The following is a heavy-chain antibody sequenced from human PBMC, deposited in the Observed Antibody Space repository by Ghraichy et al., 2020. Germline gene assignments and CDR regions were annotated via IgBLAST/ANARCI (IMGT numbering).Heavy chain of an antibody. CDR1: GFTFSRHG. D-gene: IGHD3-9*01. CDR2: ISGSGGST. V-gene: IGHV3-23*01. J-gene: IGHJ4*02. CDR3: ARTQYDILTGYSYYFDY. Sequence: GGSLRLSCAASGFTFSRHGMYWVRQAPGKGLEWVSAISGSGGSTYYADSVKGRFTISRDNSKNTLYLQMNSLRAEDTAVYYCARTQYDILTGYSYYFDYWGQGTLVTFSS.